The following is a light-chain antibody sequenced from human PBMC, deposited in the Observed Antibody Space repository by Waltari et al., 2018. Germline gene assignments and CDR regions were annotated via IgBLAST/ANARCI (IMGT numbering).Light chain of an antibody. CDR1: SSNIGSNY. J-gene: IGLJ3*02. CDR3: AAWDDSLSGPV. Sequence: QSVLTQPPSASGTPGQRVTISCSGRSSNIGSNYVSWYQQLPGTAPKRLIYRNNQRPSGVPDRFSGSKSGTSASLAISGLRSEDEADYYCAAWDDSLSGPVFGGGTKLTVL. CDR2: RNN. V-gene: IGLV1-47*01.